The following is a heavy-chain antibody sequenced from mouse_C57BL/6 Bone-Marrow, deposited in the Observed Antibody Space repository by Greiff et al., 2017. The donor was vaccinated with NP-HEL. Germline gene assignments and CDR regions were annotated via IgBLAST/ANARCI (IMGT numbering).Heavy chain of an antibody. V-gene: IGHV1-62-2*01. J-gene: IGHJ1*03. CDR3: ARHEALDGYPWYVDV. Sequence: QVQLQPSGAELVKPGASVTLSCKASGYTFTEYTIHWLKQRSGPGLVWIGLFYPGSGRIQYNEKFNDKTTFTADKSSIPVYLERSRLKSEDSAVYFCARHEALDGYPWYVDVWGTGTTVTVPS. CDR2: FYPGSGRI. D-gene: IGHD2-3*01. CDR1: GYTFTEYT.